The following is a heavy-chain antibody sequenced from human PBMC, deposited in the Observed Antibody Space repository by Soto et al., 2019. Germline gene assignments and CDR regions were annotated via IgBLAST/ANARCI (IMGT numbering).Heavy chain of an antibody. J-gene: IGHJ6*02. Sequence: QVQLQESGPGLVKPSQTLSLTCTVSGGSISSGGYYWSWIRQHPGKGLEWIGYIYYSGSTYYNPSLKSRVTISVDTSKNQFSLKLSSVTAAYTAVYYCARDRSDYVIFSGVGYYGMDVWGQGTTVTVSS. CDR3: ARDRSDYVIFSGVGYYGMDV. CDR2: IYYSGST. D-gene: IGHD3-9*01. CDR1: GGSISSGGYY. V-gene: IGHV4-31*03.